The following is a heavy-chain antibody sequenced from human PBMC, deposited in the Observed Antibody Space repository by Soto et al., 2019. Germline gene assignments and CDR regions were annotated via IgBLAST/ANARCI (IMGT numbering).Heavy chain of an antibody. CDR3: ARDLRVAAAGKNYYYYYGMDV. CDR1: GYTFTSYA. Sequence: ASVKVSCKASGYTFTSYAMHWVRQAPGQRLEWMGWINAGNGNTKYSQKFQGRVTITRDTSASTDYMELSSLRSEDTAVYYCARDLRVAAAGKNYYYYYGMDVWGQGTTVTVSS. V-gene: IGHV1-3*01. D-gene: IGHD6-13*01. J-gene: IGHJ6*02. CDR2: INAGNGNT.